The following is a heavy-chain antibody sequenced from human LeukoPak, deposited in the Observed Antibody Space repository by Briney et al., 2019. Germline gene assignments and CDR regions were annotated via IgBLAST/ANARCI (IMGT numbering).Heavy chain of an antibody. CDR1: GGSISSYY. V-gene: IGHV4-59*01. D-gene: IGHD2-15*01. Sequence: SETLSLTCTVSGGSISSYYWSWIRQPPGKGLEWLGYIYLSGSTNYNPSLKSRVTISVDTSKNQFSLRLSSVTAADTAVYYCARLLGSGYSDYWGQGTLVTVSS. CDR2: IYLSGST. CDR3: ARLLGSGYSDY. J-gene: IGHJ4*02.